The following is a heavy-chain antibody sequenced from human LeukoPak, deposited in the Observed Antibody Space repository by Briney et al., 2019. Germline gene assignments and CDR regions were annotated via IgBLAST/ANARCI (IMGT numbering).Heavy chain of an antibody. J-gene: IGHJ6*04. CDR1: GFSFSGYS. Sequence: LSGGSLRLSCAASGFSFSGYSMNWVRQAPGKGLEWVPYIDPGSSALYYTGSVKGRFTISRDSAKNSLYLQMNSLRAEDTAVYYCAELGITMIGGVWGKGTTVTISS. D-gene: IGHD3-10*02. CDR2: IDPGSSAL. CDR3: AELGITMIGGV. V-gene: IGHV3-48*01.